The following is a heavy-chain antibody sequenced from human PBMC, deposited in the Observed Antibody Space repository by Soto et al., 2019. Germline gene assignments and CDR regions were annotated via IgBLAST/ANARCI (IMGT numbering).Heavy chain of an antibody. J-gene: IGHJ4*02. CDR1: GFTFSSYG. D-gene: IGHD6-19*01. Sequence: PGGSLRLSCAASGFTFSSYGMHWVRQAPGKGLEWVAVISYDGSNKYYADSVKGRFTISRDNSKNTLYLQMNSLRAEDTAVYYCAKDRPSSGWYYDYWGQGTLVTVSS. CDR3: AKDRPSSGWYYDY. V-gene: IGHV3-30*18. CDR2: ISYDGSNK.